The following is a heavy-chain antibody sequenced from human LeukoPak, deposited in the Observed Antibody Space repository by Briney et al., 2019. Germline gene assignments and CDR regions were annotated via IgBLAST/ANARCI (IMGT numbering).Heavy chain of an antibody. Sequence: GGSLRLSCAASGFTFSNYGMYWVRQAPGKGLDWVALISYDGSNKYYADSVKGRFTISRDNSKNTLYVQMNSLRAEDTAVYYCARDNSSPYYFDYWGQGTLVTVS. CDR1: GFTFSNYG. D-gene: IGHD6-6*01. CDR2: ISYDGSNK. J-gene: IGHJ4*02. V-gene: IGHV3-30*03. CDR3: ARDNSSPYYFDY.